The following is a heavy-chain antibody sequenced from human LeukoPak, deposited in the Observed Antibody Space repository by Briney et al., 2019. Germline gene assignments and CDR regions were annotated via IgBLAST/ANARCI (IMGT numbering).Heavy chain of an antibody. CDR1: GGSISSGGYY. D-gene: IGHD2-2*01. CDR3: ARVVPAAVDY. CDR2: IYYSGST. Sequence: SQTLSLTCTVSGGSISSGGYYWSWIRQHPGKGLEWIGYIYYSGSTNYNPSLKSRVTISVDTSKNQFSLKLSSVTAADTAVYYCARVVPAAVDYWGQGTLVTVSS. J-gene: IGHJ4*02. V-gene: IGHV4-61*08.